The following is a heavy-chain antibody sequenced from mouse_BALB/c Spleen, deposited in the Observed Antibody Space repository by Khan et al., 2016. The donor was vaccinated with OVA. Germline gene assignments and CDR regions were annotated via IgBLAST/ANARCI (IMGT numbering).Heavy chain of an antibody. CDR2: IWTGGNT. V-gene: IGHV2-9*02. J-gene: IGHJ4*01. CDR1: GFSLTSYG. CDR3: ARDRLRLAMDY. Sequence: QVQLKESGPGLVAPSQSLSITCTVSGFSLTSYGVHWVRQPPGKGLEWLGVIWTGGNTNYKSALMSRLSISTDNSKSQVFLKMNSLQTADTAMYYCARDRLRLAMDYWVQGTSVTVSS. D-gene: IGHD2-4*01.